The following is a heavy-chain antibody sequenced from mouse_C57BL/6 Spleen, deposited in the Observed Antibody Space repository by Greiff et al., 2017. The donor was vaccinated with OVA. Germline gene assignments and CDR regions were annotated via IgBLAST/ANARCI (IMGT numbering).Heavy chain of an antibody. CDR3: ARHYYGSSFYYFDY. CDR2: IWTGGGT. Sequence: VQVVESGPGLVAPSQSLSITCTVSGFSLTSYAISWVRQPPGKGLEWLGVIWTGGGTNYNSALKSRLSISKDNSKSQVFLKMNSLQTDDTARYYCARHYYGSSFYYFDYWGQGTTLTVSS. V-gene: IGHV2-9-1*01. D-gene: IGHD1-1*01. J-gene: IGHJ2*01. CDR1: GFSLTSYA.